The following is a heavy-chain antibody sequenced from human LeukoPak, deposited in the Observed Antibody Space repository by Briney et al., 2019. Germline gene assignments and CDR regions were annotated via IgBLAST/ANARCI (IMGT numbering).Heavy chain of an antibody. CDR1: GGSFSGYY. V-gene: IGHV4-34*01. Sequence: SETLSLTCAVYGGSFSGYYWSWIRQPPGKGLEWIGEINHSGSTNYNPSLKSRVTISVDTSKNRFSLKLSSVTAADTAVYYCARGRTRRYCSSTSCHEYYYYYYGMDVWGQGTTVTVSS. CDR2: INHSGST. J-gene: IGHJ6*02. D-gene: IGHD2-2*01. CDR3: ARGRTRRYCSSTSCHEYYYYYYGMDV.